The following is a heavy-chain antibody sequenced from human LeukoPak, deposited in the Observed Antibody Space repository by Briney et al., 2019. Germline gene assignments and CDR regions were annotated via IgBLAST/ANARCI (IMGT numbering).Heavy chain of an antibody. J-gene: IGHJ4*02. CDR3: ARGPVEYSSLSMRAYYFDY. Sequence: ASVKVSCKASGYTFTSYGISWVRQAPGQGLEWMGWISAYNGNTNYAQKLQGRVTMTTDTSTSTAYMELRSLRSDDTAVYYCARGPVEYSSLSMRAYYFDYWGQGTLVTVSS. D-gene: IGHD6-6*01. CDR2: ISAYNGNT. V-gene: IGHV1-18*01. CDR1: GYTFTSYG.